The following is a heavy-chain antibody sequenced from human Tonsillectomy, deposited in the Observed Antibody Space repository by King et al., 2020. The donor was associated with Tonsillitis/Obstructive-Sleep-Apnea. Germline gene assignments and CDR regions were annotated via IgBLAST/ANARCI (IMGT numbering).Heavy chain of an antibody. D-gene: IGHD3-10*01. CDR1: GYTHTELS. Sequence: VQLVQSGAEVKKPGASVKVSCKVSGYTHTELSMHWVRQAPGKGLEWMGRFDPEDGETIYAQKFQGRVTMTEDTSTDTAYMELSSLRSEDTAVFYCTTLPQGSDNWFDPWGQGTLVTVSP. J-gene: IGHJ5*02. V-gene: IGHV1-24*01. CDR2: FDPEDGET. CDR3: TTLPQGSDNWFDP.